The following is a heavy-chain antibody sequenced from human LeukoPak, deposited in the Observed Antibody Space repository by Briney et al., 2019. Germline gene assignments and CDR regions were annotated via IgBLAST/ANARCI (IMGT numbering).Heavy chain of an antibody. CDR2: MNPNSGNT. Sequence: ASVKVSCKASGYTFTSYDINWARQATGQGLEWMGWMNPNSGNTGYAQKFQGRVTMTRNTSISTAYMELSSLRSEDTAVYYCARRRVYPNGFDPWAQGTLATVSS. V-gene: IGHV1-8*01. CDR1: GYTFTSYD. J-gene: IGHJ5*02. D-gene: IGHD6-6*01. CDR3: ARRRVYPNGFDP.